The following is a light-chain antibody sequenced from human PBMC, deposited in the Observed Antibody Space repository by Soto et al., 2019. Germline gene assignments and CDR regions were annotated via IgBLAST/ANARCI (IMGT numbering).Light chain of an antibody. Sequence: QSALTQPASVSGSPGQSITISCTGTSSDVGNYNLVSWYQHHPGKAPKFMIYEVSKRPSGVSNRFSGSKSGNTASLTISGLQAEDEADYYCCSYAGITSVVFGRGTKLTVL. CDR3: CSYAGITSVV. CDR1: SSDVGNYNL. J-gene: IGLJ2*01. CDR2: EVS. V-gene: IGLV2-23*02.